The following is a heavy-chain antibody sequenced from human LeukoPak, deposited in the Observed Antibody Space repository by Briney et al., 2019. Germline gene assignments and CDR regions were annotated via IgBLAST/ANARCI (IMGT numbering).Heavy chain of an antibody. CDR1: GYTFIDYY. J-gene: IGHJ4*02. D-gene: IGHD2-15*01. Sequence: ASVKVSCKASGYTFIDYYMHWVRQAPGQGLEWMGIINPSSGRTTYAQKFQGRVTMTRDTSTSTVIMELSSLRSEATAVFFCARENSGGWYYFDYWGQGTLVTGSS. V-gene: IGHV1-46*01. CDR2: INPSSGRT. CDR3: ARENSGGWYYFDY.